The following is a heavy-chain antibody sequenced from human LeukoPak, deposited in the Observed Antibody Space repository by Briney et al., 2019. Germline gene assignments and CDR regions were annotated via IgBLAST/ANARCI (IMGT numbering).Heavy chain of an antibody. D-gene: IGHD6-19*01. CDR1: GFTFSTYA. CDR3: VKAQGISVAGRFDY. CDR2: INTNGGST. V-gene: IGHV3-64D*09. Sequence: PGGSLRLSCSASGFTFSTYAMHWVRQAPGKGLEYVSAINTNGGSTYYADSVKGRFTISRDNSRNTLYLQMSSLRAEDTAVYYCVKAQGISVAGRFDYWGQGTLATVSS. J-gene: IGHJ4*02.